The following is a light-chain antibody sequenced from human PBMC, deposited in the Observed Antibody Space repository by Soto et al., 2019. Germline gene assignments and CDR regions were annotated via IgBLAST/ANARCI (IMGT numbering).Light chain of an antibody. CDR2: TNT. CDR3: QSYDSTLNGYV. V-gene: IGLV1-40*01. CDR1: SSNIGADYD. J-gene: IGLJ1*01. Sequence: QSVLTQPPSVSGAPGQRVTISCTGSSSNIGADYDVHWYQQFPGTAPKLLIYTNTNRPSGVPDRFSGSKSDTSGSLAISGLQAEDEADYYCQSYDSTLNGYVFGTVTKLTVL.